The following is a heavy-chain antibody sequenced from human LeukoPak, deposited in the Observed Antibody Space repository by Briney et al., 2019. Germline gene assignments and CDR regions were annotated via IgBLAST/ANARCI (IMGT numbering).Heavy chain of an antibody. D-gene: IGHD6-13*01. CDR1: GGSFSGYY. V-gene: IGHV4-34*01. J-gene: IGHJ4*02. CDR3: ARGRSIPSQQLGYYFDY. CDR2: INHIGST. Sequence: PSETLSLTCAVYGGSFSGYYWSWIRQPPGKGLEWIGEINHIGSTNYNPSLKSRVTISVDTSKNQLSLQLSSVTAADKAVYYCARGRSIPSQQLGYYFDYWGQGTLVTVSS.